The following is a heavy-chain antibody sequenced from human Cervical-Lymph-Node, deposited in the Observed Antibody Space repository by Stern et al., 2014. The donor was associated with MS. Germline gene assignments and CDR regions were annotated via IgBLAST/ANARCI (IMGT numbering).Heavy chain of an antibody. D-gene: IGHD2-8*01. CDR1: GYTFTGYY. CDR2: INPNSGGT. Sequence: VQLVQSGAEVKKPGASVKVSCKASGYTFTGYYMHWVRQAPGQGLEWMGWINPNSGGTNYAQKFQGWVTMTRDTSISTAYMELSRLRSDDTAVYYCARGHCTNGVCYTSWFDPWGQGTLVTVSS. J-gene: IGHJ5*02. V-gene: IGHV1-2*04. CDR3: ARGHCTNGVCYTSWFDP.